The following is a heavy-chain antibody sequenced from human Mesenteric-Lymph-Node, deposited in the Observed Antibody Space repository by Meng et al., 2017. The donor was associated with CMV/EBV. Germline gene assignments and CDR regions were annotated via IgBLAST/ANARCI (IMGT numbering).Heavy chain of an antibody. V-gene: IGHV1-18*01. CDR3: ARRGYCSSNSCPDYYYAMDV. J-gene: IGHJ6*02. Sequence: ASVKVSCKASGYTYTSYGISWVRQAPGQGLEWMGWINPYNGNTNYAQKLQGRVTMTTDTSKRTAYMELRSLRSDDTAVYYCARRGYCSSNSCPDYYYAMDVWGQGTTVTVSS. CDR1: GYTYTSYG. CDR2: INPYNGNT. D-gene: IGHD2-2*01.